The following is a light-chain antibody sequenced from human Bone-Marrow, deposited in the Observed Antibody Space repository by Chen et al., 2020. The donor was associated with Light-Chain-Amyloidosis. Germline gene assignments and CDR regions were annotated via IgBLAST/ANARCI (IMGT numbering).Light chain of an antibody. V-gene: IGLV3-25*03. CDR2: RDT. J-gene: IGLJ2*01. CDR3: QSADSSGTYEVI. CDR1: DLPTKY. Sequence: SYELTQPPSVSVSPGQPARLTCSGDDLPTKYAYWYQQKPGPAPVLVIHRDTERPSGISERFSGSSSGTTATLTISGVQAEDEADYHCQSADSSGTYEVIFGGGTKLTVL.